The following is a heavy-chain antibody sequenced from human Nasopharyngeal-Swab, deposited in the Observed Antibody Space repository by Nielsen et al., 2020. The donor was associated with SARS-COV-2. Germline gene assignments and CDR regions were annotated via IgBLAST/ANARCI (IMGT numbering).Heavy chain of an antibody. V-gene: IGHV3-11*01. Sequence: SLKISCTISGFTFSDYFMSWIRQAPGKGLEWVSVISSISGRTKYYADSVKGRFTISRDNAKNSVYLTLNSLRPEDTAVYYCAREAAKDYGGYPDYWGQGTLVTVSS. D-gene: IGHD4-23*01. CDR2: ISSISGRTK. CDR1: GFTFSDYF. CDR3: AREAAKDYGGYPDY. J-gene: IGHJ4*02.